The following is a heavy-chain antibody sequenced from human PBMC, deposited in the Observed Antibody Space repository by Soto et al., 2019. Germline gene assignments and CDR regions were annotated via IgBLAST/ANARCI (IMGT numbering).Heavy chain of an antibody. D-gene: IGHD3-16*01. V-gene: IGHV1-18*01. CDR2: ISAYNGNT. CDR1: GYTFPNFG. J-gene: IGHJ4*02. Sequence: ASVKVSCKASGYTFPNFGISWVRQAPGPGLEWMGWISAYNGNTNYAQNFQGRVTMTTDTSTSTAYMELRSLRSDDTAVYYCARGGTPIDYGGQGTLVTVSS. CDR3: ARGGTPIDY.